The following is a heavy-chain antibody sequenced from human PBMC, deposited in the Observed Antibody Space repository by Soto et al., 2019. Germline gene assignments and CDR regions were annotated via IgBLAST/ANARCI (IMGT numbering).Heavy chain of an antibody. CDR2: ISYDGSNK. V-gene: IGHV3-30-3*01. Sequence: QVQLVESGGGVVQPGRSLRLSCAASGFTFSSYAMHWVRQAPGKGLEWVAVISYDGSNKYYADSVKGRFTISRDNSKNTLYLQMNSLRAEDTAVYYCARDGAGPPGDLYYYGMDVWGQGTTVTVSS. D-gene: IGHD2-21*01. CDR3: ARDGAGPPGDLYYYGMDV. CDR1: GFTFSSYA. J-gene: IGHJ6*02.